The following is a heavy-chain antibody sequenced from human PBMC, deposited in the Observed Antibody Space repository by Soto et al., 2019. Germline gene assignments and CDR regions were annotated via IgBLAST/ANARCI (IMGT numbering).Heavy chain of an antibody. Sequence: QVQLVQSGAEVKKPGASVKVSCKPSGYTFISYDINSVRQATGQGLEWMGWMNPNTGDTGYAQKFQGRVTMTRNTSINTANLELSSLRSDDTAVYFCARGDGYIFDYWGQGTLVTVSS. CDR2: MNPNTGDT. CDR1: GYTFISYD. CDR3: ARGDGYIFDY. J-gene: IGHJ4*02. D-gene: IGHD5-12*01. V-gene: IGHV1-8*01.